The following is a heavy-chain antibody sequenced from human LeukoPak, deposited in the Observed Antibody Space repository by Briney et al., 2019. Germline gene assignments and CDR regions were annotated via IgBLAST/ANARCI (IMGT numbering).Heavy chain of an antibody. CDR1: GGSISSGDYY. CDR3: ARTNTTIFGVVIIGSDAFDI. D-gene: IGHD3-3*01. V-gene: IGHV4-61*08. J-gene: IGHJ3*02. Sequence: SETLSLTCTVSGGSISSGDYYWSWIRQPPGKGLEWIGRIYSSGSTNYNPSFKSRVTMSVDTSKNQFSLKLSSVTAADTAVYYCARTNTTIFGVVIIGSDAFDIWGQGTMVTVSS. CDR2: IYSSGST.